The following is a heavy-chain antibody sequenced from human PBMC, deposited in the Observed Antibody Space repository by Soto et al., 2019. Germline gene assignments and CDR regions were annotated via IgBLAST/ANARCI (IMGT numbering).Heavy chain of an antibody. CDR1: GFTFDDYA. D-gene: IGHD3-10*01. Sequence: GGSLRLSCAASGFTFDDYAMHWVRQAPGKGLEWVSGISWNSGSIGYADSVKGRFTISRDNAKNSLYLQMNSLRAEDTALYYCAKDRGVIIQNWFDPWGQGTLVTVSS. CDR2: ISWNSGSI. J-gene: IGHJ5*02. CDR3: AKDRGVIIQNWFDP. V-gene: IGHV3-9*01.